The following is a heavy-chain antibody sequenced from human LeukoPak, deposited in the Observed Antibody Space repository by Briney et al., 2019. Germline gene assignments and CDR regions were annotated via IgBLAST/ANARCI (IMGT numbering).Heavy chain of an antibody. Sequence: SETLSLTCNVSGGSINRYYCNWIRQPPGKGREWIGYIVYTGTTHYNPSLRSRVSRSVDTSTNHSSLSLPSVTAADTTVYYCARVDSEPTTRWFDPWGQGALVTVSS. CDR2: IVYTGTT. D-gene: IGHD1-14*01. CDR1: GGSINRYY. CDR3: ARVDSEPTTRWFDP. J-gene: IGHJ5*02. V-gene: IGHV4-59*01.